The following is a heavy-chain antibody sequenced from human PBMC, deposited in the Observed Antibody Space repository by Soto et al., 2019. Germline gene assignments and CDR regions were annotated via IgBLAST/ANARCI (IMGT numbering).Heavy chain of an antibody. CDR2: ISYDGSNK. CDR3: ARSVEGGAAAGIMGY. Sequence: GGSLRLSCAASGFTFSSYAMHWVRQAPGKGLEWVAVISYDGSNKYYADSVKGRFTISRDNSKNTLYLQMNSLRAEDTAVYYCARSVEGGAAAGIMGYWGQGTLVTVSS. J-gene: IGHJ4*02. D-gene: IGHD6-13*01. V-gene: IGHV3-30-3*01. CDR1: GFTFSSYA.